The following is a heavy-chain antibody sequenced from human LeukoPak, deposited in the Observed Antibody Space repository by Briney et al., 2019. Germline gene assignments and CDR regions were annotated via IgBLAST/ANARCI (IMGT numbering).Heavy chain of an antibody. J-gene: IGHJ4*02. CDR1: GGSFSGYY. V-gene: IGHV4-34*01. Sequence: SETLSLTCAVYGGSFSGYYWSWIRQPPGKGLEWIGSIYYSGSTYYNPSLKSRVTISVDTSKNQFSLKLSSVTAADTAVYYCARDPENLGYSYGYDYWGQGTLVTVSS. CDR3: ARDPENLGYSYGYDY. CDR2: IYYSGST. D-gene: IGHD5-18*01.